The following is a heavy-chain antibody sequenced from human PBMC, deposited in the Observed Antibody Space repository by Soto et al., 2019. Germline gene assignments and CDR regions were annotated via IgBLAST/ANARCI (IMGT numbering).Heavy chain of an antibody. J-gene: IGHJ4*02. CDR3: TRGPRPSSDGTGAY. CDR2: IDYDGTTT. Sequence: EVHLVESGGGLVQPGGSLRLSCVASGFAFDAYWMHWVRQVPGEGPVWVSRIDYDGTTTTYADSVKGRFTISRDNAKNTLYLQTNSLRAEDTGVYYCTRGPRPSSDGTGAYWGQGTLVTVSS. D-gene: IGHD3-10*01. V-gene: IGHV3-74*01. CDR1: GFAFDAYW.